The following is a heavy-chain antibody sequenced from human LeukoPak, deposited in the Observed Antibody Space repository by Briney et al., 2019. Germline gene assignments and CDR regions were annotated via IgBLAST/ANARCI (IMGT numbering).Heavy chain of an antibody. Sequence: SETLSLTCTVSGGSISSGDYYWSWIRQHPGKGLEWIGYIYNRGNTYYNPSLKSRVSMSVDTSKVKFSLTLNSVTAADTAVYYCARFYSSSWFDPWGRGTRVTVSS. CDR2: IYNRGNT. CDR1: GGSISSGDYY. D-gene: IGHD2-2*01. CDR3: ARFYSSSWFDP. J-gene: IGHJ5*02. V-gene: IGHV4-31*03.